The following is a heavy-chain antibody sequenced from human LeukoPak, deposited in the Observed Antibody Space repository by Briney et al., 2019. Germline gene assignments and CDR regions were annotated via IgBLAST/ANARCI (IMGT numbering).Heavy chain of an antibody. CDR3: ASLREGGVAHWFDP. CDR1: GGSVSSGSYY. J-gene: IGHJ5*02. D-gene: IGHD2-15*01. CDR2: IYYSGST. Sequence: SETLSLACTVSGGSVSSGSYYWSWIRQPPGKGLEWIGYIYYSGSTNYNPSLKSRVTISVDTSKNQFSLKLSSVTAADTAVYYCASLREGGVAHWFDPWGQGTLVTVSS. V-gene: IGHV4-61*01.